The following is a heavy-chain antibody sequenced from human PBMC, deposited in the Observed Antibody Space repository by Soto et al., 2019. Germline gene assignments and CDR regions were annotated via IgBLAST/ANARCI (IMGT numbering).Heavy chain of an antibody. J-gene: IGHJ4*02. CDR3: ARAAAGGYSDY. Sequence: GGSLRLSCAASGFTVSSNYMSWVRQAPGKGLEWVSVIYSGGSTYYADSVKGRFTISRDNSKNTLYLQMNSLRAEDTAVYCCARAAAGGYSDYWGQGTLVTVSS. CDR2: IYSGGST. CDR1: GFTVSSNY. D-gene: IGHD2-15*01. V-gene: IGHV3-53*01.